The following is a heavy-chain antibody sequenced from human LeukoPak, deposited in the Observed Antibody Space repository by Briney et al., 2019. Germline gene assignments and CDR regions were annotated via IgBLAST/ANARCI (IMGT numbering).Heavy chain of an antibody. CDR2: INPNSGGT. V-gene: IGHV1-2*02. Sequence: GASVKVSCRASGYTFTGYYMHWVRQAPGQGLEWMGWINPNSGGTNYAQKFQGRVTMTRDTSISTAYMELSRLRSDDTAVYYCARGYGDYQYQIYYYYGMDVWGQGTTVTVSS. D-gene: IGHD4-17*01. J-gene: IGHJ6*02. CDR1: GYTFTGYY. CDR3: ARGYGDYQYQIYYYYGMDV.